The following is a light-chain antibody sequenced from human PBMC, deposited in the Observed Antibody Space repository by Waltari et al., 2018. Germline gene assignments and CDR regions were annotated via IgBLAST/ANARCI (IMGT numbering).Light chain of an antibody. Sequence: QSALPQPPSASGSPGQTVIISCTGPSSDIGAYKSVSWYQQIPGRAPALIIYEVDRRPPGVPDRFSGSKSGNTASLTVSGLQTEDEGDYYCSSYAGSNKLIFGGVTKLTVL. CDR2: EVD. J-gene: IGLJ2*01. V-gene: IGLV2-8*01. CDR1: SSDIGAYKS. CDR3: SSYAGSNKLI.